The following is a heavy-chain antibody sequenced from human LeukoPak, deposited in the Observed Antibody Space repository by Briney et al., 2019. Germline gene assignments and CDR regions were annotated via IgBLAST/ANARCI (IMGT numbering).Heavy chain of an antibody. V-gene: IGHV3-7*01. D-gene: IGHD2-21*02. Sequence: QSGGSLRLSCAASGFTFSSYWMSWVRQAPGKGLEWVANIKQDGSEKYYVDSVKGRFTISRDNAKNSLFLQMNSLRAEDTATYYCTRDFGSGVVVTAIVDWGQGTLVTVSS. CDR2: IKQDGSEK. CDR1: GFTFSSYW. CDR3: TRDFGSGVVVTAIVD. J-gene: IGHJ4*02.